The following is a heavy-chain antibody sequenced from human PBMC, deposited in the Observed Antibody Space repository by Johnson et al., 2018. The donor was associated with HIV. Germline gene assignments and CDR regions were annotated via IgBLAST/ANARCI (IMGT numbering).Heavy chain of an antibody. CDR1: GFTFSKYA. CDR2: ISYDGSNK. CDR3: ARELRIAARGLAFDI. D-gene: IGHD6-6*01. J-gene: IGHJ3*02. Sequence: QVQLVESGGGVVQPGGSLRLSCVTSGFTFSKYAMYWVRQAPGKGLEWVAAISYDGSNKYYVDSVKGRFTISRDNAKKSLYLQMNSLRAEDTAVYYCARELRIAARGLAFDIWGRGTMVTVSS. V-gene: IGHV3-30-3*01.